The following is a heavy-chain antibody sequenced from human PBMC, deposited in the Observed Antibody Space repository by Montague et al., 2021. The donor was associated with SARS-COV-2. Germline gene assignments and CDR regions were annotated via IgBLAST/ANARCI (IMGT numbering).Heavy chain of an antibody. CDR1: GLAIRMYW. V-gene: IGHV3-7*01. CDR3: GFNSVAGAGDS. Sequence: SLRLSCAASGLAIRMYWMTWVRQAPGKGLEWVANIKQDGSETYYADSVKGRFSISRDNTKNSLYLQLNSLRADDTAVYYCGFNSVAGAGDSLGQGTLVTVSS. CDR2: IKQDGSET. J-gene: IGHJ4*02. D-gene: IGHD6-13*01.